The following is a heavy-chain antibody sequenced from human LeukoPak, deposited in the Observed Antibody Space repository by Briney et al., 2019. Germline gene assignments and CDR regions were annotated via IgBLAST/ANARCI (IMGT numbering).Heavy chain of an antibody. CDR3: GGGIAAAQRHWFDP. CDR1: GFSFTKYV. J-gene: IGHJ5*02. V-gene: IGHV3-30*03. D-gene: IGHD6-13*01. Sequence: GGSLRLSCEASGFSFTKYVMNWVRQAPGKELEWVAGISYDGSTKYYADSVKGRFTISRDNSKNTLYLQMNSLRAEDTAVYYCGGGIAAAQRHWFDPWGQGTLVTVSS. CDR2: ISYDGSTK.